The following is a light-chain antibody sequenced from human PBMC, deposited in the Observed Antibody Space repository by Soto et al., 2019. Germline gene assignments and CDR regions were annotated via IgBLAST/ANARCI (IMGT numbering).Light chain of an antibody. Sequence: DIQMTQSPSSLSASVRDRVTITCRASQGISNYLAWYQQKPGKVPKLLIYAASTLQSGVPSRFSGSGSGTDFNLTISSLQPEDVANYYCQKYDSAPWTFGQGNKVEIK. J-gene: IGKJ1*01. CDR1: QGISNY. V-gene: IGKV1-27*01. CDR3: QKYDSAPWT. CDR2: AAS.